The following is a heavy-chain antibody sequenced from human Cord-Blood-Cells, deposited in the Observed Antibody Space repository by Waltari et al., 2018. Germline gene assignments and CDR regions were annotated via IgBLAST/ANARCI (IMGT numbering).Heavy chain of an antibody. CDR2: INHSGST. J-gene: IGHJ4*02. CDR1: GGSFSGYY. CDR3: ARGGRITMIVVVKKAFDY. V-gene: IGHV4-34*01. Sequence: QVQLQQWGAGLLKPSETLSLTCAVHGGSFSGYYWSWIRQPPGKGLEWIGEINHSGSTNYNPSLKSRVTISVDTSKNQFSLKLSSVTAADTAVYYCARGGRITMIVVVKKAFDYWGQGTLVTVSS. D-gene: IGHD3-22*01.